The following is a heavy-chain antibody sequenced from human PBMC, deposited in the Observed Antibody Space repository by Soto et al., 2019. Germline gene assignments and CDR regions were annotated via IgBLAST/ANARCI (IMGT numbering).Heavy chain of an antibody. J-gene: IGHJ2*01. CDR3: ARDPPASTYYYDSSGLGYFDL. D-gene: IGHD3-22*01. V-gene: IGHV1-18*01. Sequence: QVQLVQSGAEVKKPGASVKVSCKASGYTFTSYGISWVRQAPGQGLEWMGWISAYNGNTNYAQKLQGRVTMTTDTSTSTAYMERRSRRSDDTAVYYCARDPPASTYYYDSSGLGYFDLWGRGTLVTVSS. CDR1: GYTFTSYG. CDR2: ISAYNGNT.